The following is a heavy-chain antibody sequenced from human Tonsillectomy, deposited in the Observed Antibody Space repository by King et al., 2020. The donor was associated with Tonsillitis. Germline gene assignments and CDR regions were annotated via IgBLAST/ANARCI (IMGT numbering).Heavy chain of an antibody. D-gene: IGHD6-19*01. CDR3: VKSRTTYSSDCPYYFDY. V-gene: IGHV3-64D*06. CDR1: GFTFSSYA. Sequence: VQLVESGGGLVQPGGSLKLSCSASGFTFSSYARHWVRKAPGKGLEYVSAISSNGGSTYYADSVKGRLTISRDNSKNTLYFQMSSLRAEDTAVYYCVKSRTTYSSDCPYYFDYWGQGNLVTVPS. J-gene: IGHJ4*02. CDR2: ISSNGGST.